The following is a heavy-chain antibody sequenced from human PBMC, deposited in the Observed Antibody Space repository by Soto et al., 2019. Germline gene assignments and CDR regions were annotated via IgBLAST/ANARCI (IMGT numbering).Heavy chain of an antibody. CDR3: AREEGCSTSCSGDYYYGMDV. CDR1: GGTFSSYA. Sequence: ASVKVSCKASGGTFSSYAISWVRQAPGQGLEWMGGIIPIFGTANYAQKFQGRVTITADESTSTAYMELSSLRSEDTAVYYCAREEGCSTSCSGDYYYGMDVWGQGTTVTVSS. J-gene: IGHJ6*02. CDR2: IIPIFGTA. D-gene: IGHD2-2*01. V-gene: IGHV1-69*13.